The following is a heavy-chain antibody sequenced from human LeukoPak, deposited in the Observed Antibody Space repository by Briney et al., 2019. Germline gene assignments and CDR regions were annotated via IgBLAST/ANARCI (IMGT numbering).Heavy chain of an antibody. CDR2: VYYNGST. Sequence: PSETLSLTCTVSGGSISSYYWSWIRQPPGKGLEWIGYVYYNGSTNYNPSLKSRVTMSVDTSKNHFSLKLSSVTAADTAVYSCARSIIGTRSKFDYWGQGTLVTVSS. CDR3: ARSIIGTRSKFDY. D-gene: IGHD1/OR15-1a*01. J-gene: IGHJ4*02. V-gene: IGHV4-59*08. CDR1: GGSISSYY.